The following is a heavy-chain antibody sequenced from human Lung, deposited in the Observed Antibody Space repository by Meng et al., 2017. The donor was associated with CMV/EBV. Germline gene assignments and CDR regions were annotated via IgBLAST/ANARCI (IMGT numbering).Heavy chain of an antibody. CDR3: AKETGPISGGYYYYGIDV. D-gene: IGHD3-3*01. J-gene: IGHJ6*02. Sequence: GESLKISCAASGFTFSSYGMHWVRQAPGKGLEGVAFIRYDGKNEYYADSVKGRFSISRDDSKNTLYLQMNSLRPEDTAVYYCAKETGPISGGYYYYGIDVWGQGTAVTVPS. V-gene: IGHV3-30*02. CDR2: IRYDGKNE. CDR1: GFTFSSYG.